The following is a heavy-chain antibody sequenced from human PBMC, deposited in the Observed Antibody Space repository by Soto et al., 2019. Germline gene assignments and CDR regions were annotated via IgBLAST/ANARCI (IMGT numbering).Heavy chain of an antibody. CDR3: AYTPRGDYGGNHSGGP. J-gene: IGHJ5*02. CDR2: MYYGGST. V-gene: IGHV4-39*01. CDR1: GGSISSSSYY. D-gene: IGHD4-17*01. Sequence: QLQLQESGPGLVKPSETLSLTCTVSGGSISSSSYYWGWIRQPPGKGLEWIGSMYYGGSTFHNPSLKSRVTVSVDTSKNQFSLKLSSVTAADTAVYYCAYTPRGDYGGNHSGGPSGQGTLVTVSS.